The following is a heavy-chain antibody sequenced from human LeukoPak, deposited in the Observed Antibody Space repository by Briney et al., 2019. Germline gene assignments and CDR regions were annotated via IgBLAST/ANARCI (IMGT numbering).Heavy chain of an antibody. CDR3: ARYSIAAAGKDY. D-gene: IGHD6-13*01. Sequence: GGSLRLSCAASGFTFGSYSMNWVRQAPGKGLEWVSSISSSSSYIYYADSVKGRFTISRDNAKNSLYLQMNSLRAEDTAVYYCARYSIAAAGKDYWGQGTLVTVSS. J-gene: IGHJ4*02. CDR1: GFTFGSYS. V-gene: IGHV3-21*01. CDR2: ISSSSSYI.